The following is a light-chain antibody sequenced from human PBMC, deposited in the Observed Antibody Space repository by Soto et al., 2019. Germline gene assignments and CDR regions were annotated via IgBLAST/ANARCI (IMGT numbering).Light chain of an antibody. V-gene: IGKV4-1*01. CDR1: QSVLYSSNNKNY. Sequence: DIVMTQSPDSLAVSLGERATINCKSSQSVLYSSNNKNYLAWYQQKPGQPPKLLLYWASTRESGVPDRFSGSGSGTDFTLTIISLQAEDVAVYYCQQYYSTPLTFGGGTKVEIK. CDR3: QQYYSTPLT. J-gene: IGKJ4*01. CDR2: WAS.